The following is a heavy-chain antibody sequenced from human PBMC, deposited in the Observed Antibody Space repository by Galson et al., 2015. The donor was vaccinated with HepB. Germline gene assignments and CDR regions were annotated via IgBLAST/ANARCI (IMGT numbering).Heavy chain of an antibody. CDR1: GFTFSSYT. Sequence: SLRLSCAASGFTFSSYTMSWVRQVPGKGLEWVSGVSTSGGSTYYADSVKGRFTISRDNSNNTVYLQVNSLRAEDTAVYYCAKPGDTYGYFDFDYWGQGILVTVSS. CDR3: AKPGDTYGYFDFDY. J-gene: IGHJ4*02. CDR2: VSTSGGST. V-gene: IGHV3-23*01. D-gene: IGHD5-18*01.